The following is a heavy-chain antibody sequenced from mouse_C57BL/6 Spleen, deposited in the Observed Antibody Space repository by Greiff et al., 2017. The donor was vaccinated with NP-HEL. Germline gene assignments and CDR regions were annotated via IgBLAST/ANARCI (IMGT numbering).Heavy chain of an antibody. CDR1: GFSLTSYG. Sequence: VQLKESGPGLVAPSQSLSITCTVSGFSLTSYGVDWVRQSPGKGLEWLGVIWGVGSTNYNSALKSRLSISKDNSKSQVFLKMNSLQTEDTAMYYCASDGGLRRAWFAYWGQGTLVTVSA. D-gene: IGHD2-4*01. CDR2: IWGVGST. J-gene: IGHJ3*01. V-gene: IGHV2-6*01. CDR3: ASDGGLRRAWFAY.